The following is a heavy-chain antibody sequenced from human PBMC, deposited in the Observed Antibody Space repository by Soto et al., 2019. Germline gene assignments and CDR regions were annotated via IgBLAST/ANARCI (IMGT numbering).Heavy chain of an antibody. D-gene: IGHD5-12*01. J-gene: IGHJ3*01. CDR2: IKGGGNTK. V-gene: IGHV3-48*03. CDR1: GFAFNRYE. CDR3: VKEKSVMYSGYDAFDV. Sequence: GGSLRLSCAASGFAFNRYEMDWVRQAPGKGLEWVANIKGGGNTKFYVDSVKGRFTISRDDAKNSLYLDMNSLGAEDTAVYYCVKEKSVMYSGYDAFDVWGQGTMVIVSS.